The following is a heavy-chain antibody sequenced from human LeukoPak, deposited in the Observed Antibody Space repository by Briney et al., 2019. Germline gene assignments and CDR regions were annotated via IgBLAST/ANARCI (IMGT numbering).Heavy chain of an antibody. J-gene: IGHJ5*02. D-gene: IGHD3-10*01. CDR3: SRGPRLTLWFEECRSPNWFDP. Sequence: SVTLSFKASGYTFTINCFHWVRQAPAQGHELMGWINPNSGGTNYSQPFQDRVTITRVNTISTAYMEQSRLITDDATVYYYSRGPRLTLWFEECRSPNWFDPWGQGSLVTVSS. CDR1: GYTFTINC. V-gene: IGHV1-2*02. CDR2: INPNSGGT.